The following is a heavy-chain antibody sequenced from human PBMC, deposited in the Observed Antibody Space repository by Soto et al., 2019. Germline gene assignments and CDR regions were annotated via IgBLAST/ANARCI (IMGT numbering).Heavy chain of an antibody. CDR3: ARVRYCSGGICRNWFDP. V-gene: IGHV3-11*01. CDR2: ISTLGTTI. D-gene: IGHD2-15*01. J-gene: IGHJ5*02. CDR1: GFTFSDYY. Sequence: PGGSLRLSCAASGFTFSDYYMSWIRQAPGKGLEWVSYISTLGTTIYYADSVKGRFTISRDNAKNSLYLQMNSLRAEDTAVYFCARVRYCSGGICRNWFDPWGQGTLVTVSS.